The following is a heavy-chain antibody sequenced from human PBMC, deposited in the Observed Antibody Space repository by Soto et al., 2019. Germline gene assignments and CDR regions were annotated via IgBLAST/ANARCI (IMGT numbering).Heavy chain of an antibody. J-gene: IGHJ4*02. CDR3: ARAYCGGDCYPDY. CDR2: IIPIFGTA. D-gene: IGHD2-21*02. CDR1: GGTFSSYA. V-gene: IGHV1-69*06. Sequence: SVKVSCKASGGTFSSYAISWVRHAPGQGLEWMGGIIPIFGTANYAQKFQGRVTITADKSTSTAYMELSSLRSEDTAVYYCARAYCGGDCYPDYWGQGTLVTVSS.